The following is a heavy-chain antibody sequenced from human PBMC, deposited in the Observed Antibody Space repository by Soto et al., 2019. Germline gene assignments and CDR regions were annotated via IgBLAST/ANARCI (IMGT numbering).Heavy chain of an antibody. D-gene: IGHD2-2*01. J-gene: IGHJ4*02. CDR1: GFTFSSYS. CDR2: ISRSSSNI. CDR3: ARAATSLGYCSSTSCYEFAY. V-gene: IGHV3-48*02. Sequence: EVQLVESGGALVQPGGSLRLSCAASGFTFSSYSMNWVRQAPGKGLQWVSYISRSSSNIYYADSVKGRFTISRDNAKNSLYLQMNTLTDEDTAVYYCARAATSLGYCSSTSCYEFAYWGQGTLVTVSS.